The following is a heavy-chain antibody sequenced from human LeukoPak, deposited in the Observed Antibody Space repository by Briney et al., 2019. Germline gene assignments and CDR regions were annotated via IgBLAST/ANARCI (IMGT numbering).Heavy chain of an antibody. CDR1: GGSVSSGSYY. D-gene: IGHD6-13*01. Sequence: RPSETLSLTCTVSGGSVSSGSYYWSWIRQPPGKGLEWFGYIYYSGSTNYNPSLKSRVTISVDTSKNQFSLKLSSVTAADTAMYYCARDGTYSSSWTHYYYYYMDVWGKGTTVTVSS. CDR2: IYYSGST. CDR3: ARDGTYSSSWTHYYYYYMDV. J-gene: IGHJ6*03. V-gene: IGHV4-61*01.